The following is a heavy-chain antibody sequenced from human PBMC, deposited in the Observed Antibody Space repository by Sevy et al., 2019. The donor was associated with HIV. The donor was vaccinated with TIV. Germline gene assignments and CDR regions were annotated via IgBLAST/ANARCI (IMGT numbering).Heavy chain of an antibody. CDR3: ARWGNSSXXDX. Sequence: GGSLRLSCTASGXYFGIHWVRQAPGKGLEWVALIWYDGINKDYADSVKGRFTISRDNSKNTVFLQMNSLRAEDTGMYYCARWGNSSXXDXXXQGTLVTVSS. CDR2: IWYDGINK. D-gene: IGHD3-22*01. V-gene: IGHV3-33*01. CDR1: GXYFG. J-gene: IGHJ4*02.